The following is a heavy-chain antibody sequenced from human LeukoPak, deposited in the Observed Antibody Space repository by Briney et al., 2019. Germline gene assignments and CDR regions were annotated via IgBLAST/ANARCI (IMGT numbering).Heavy chain of an antibody. J-gene: IGHJ4*02. Sequence: SETLSLTCTVSGGSISSGGYYWSWIRQLPGKGLEWIGYIYYSGSTYYNPSLKSRLTISIDTSKNQFSLKLSSVTAADTAVYYCARDIPSYGLEWGQGTLVPVSS. CDR3: ARDIPSYGLE. CDR2: IYYSGST. D-gene: IGHD5-18*01. CDR1: GGSISSGGYY. V-gene: IGHV4-31*03.